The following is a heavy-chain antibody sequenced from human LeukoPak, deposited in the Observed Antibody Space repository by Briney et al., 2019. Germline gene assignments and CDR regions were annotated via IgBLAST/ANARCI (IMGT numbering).Heavy chain of an antibody. J-gene: IGHJ4*02. CDR3: ARTRGYYDSSGYCFDY. CDR1: GFTFSSYS. V-gene: IGHV3-21*01. Sequence: GCLRLSCAASGFTFSSYSMNWVLQAPGKGLEWVSSIRSSTSYIYYADSVKGRFTISRDNAKNSLYLQMNSLRAEDTAVYYCARTRGYYDSSGYCFDYWGQGTLVTVSS. D-gene: IGHD3-22*01. CDR2: IRSSTSYI.